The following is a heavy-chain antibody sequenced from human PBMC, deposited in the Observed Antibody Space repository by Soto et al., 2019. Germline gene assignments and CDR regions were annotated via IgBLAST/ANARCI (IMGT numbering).Heavy chain of an antibody. V-gene: IGHV1-8*01. D-gene: IGHD3-3*01. CDR3: ARGSSEYDFWSGYFYGMDV. CDR1: GYTFTSYD. CDR2: MNPNSGNT. J-gene: IGHJ6*02. Sequence: ASVKVSCKASGYTFTSYDINWVRQATGQGLEWMGWMNPNSGNTGYAQKFQGRVTMTRNTSISTAYMELSSLRSEDTAVYYCARGSSEYDFWSGYFYGMDVWGQGTTVTVS.